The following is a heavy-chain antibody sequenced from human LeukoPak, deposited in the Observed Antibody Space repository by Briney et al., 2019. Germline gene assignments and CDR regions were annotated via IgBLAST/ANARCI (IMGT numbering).Heavy chain of an antibody. J-gene: IGHJ4*02. CDR3: AKDMGQWLAFAGYDY. CDR2: ISWNSGSI. Sequence: PGGSLRLSCAASGFTFDDYAMHWVRQAPGKGLEWVSGISWNSGSIGYADSVKGRFTISRDNAKNSLYLQMNSLRAEDTALYYCAKDMGQWLAFAGYDYWGQGTLVTVSS. V-gene: IGHV3-9*01. D-gene: IGHD6-19*01. CDR1: GFTFDDYA.